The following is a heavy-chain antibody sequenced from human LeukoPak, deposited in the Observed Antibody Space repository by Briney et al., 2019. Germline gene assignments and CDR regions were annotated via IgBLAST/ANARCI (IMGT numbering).Heavy chain of an antibody. J-gene: IGHJ3*02. CDR1: GGTFISYA. CDR2: IIPILGIA. Sequence: VASVSVSYRASGGTFISYAISGVRQARGKGREGVGGIIPILGIANYTQKFHGRVTITADKSTSTAYMELSSLRSEDTAVYYCARDSSSWDDAFDIWGQGTMVTVSS. CDR3: ARDSSSWDDAFDI. V-gene: IGHV1-69*04. D-gene: IGHD6-13*01.